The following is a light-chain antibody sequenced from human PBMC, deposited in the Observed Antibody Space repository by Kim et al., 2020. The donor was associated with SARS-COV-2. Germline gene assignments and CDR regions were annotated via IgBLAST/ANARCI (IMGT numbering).Light chain of an antibody. CDR3: QSADSSDTFWV. CDR2: EDT. V-gene: IGLV3-25*03. Sequence: PEQTARITCSGDALPKQYAYWFQQKPGQAPVVVIYEDTERPSGIPERFSGSTSGTTVTLTISGVQAEDEADYYCQSADSSDTFWVFGGGTKLTVL. CDR1: ALPKQY. J-gene: IGLJ3*02.